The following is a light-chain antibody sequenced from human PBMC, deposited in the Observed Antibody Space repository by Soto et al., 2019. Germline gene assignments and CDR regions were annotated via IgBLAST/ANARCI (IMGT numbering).Light chain of an antibody. Sequence: QSALTQPASVSGSPGQSITISCSGTSSDIGGYNYVSWFQQHPDKAPKLMIYDVHGRPSGVSNRFSGSKSGNTASLTISGLQAEDEADYYCSSFTSNGTRVFGTGTKLTVL. V-gene: IGLV2-14*01. J-gene: IGLJ1*01. CDR3: SSFTSNGTRV. CDR1: SSDIGGYNY. CDR2: DVH.